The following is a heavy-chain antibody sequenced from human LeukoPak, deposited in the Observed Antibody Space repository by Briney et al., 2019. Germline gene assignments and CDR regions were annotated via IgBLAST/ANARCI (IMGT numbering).Heavy chain of an antibody. V-gene: IGHV3-7*01. CDR3: ARGGGWDTIFRVVQYMDV. Sequence: GGSLRLSCAASGFTFSSYWMSWVRQAPGKGLEWVANIKQDGGQKYYVDSVKGRFTISRDNAKNTLYLQMNSLRAEDTAIYYCARGGGWDTIFRVVQYMDVWGKGTTVTVSS. D-gene: IGHD3-3*01. CDR2: IKQDGGQK. CDR1: GFTFSSYW. J-gene: IGHJ6*03.